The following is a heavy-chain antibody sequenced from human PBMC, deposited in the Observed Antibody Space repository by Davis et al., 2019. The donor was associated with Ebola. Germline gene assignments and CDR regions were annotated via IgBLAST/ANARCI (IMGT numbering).Heavy chain of an antibody. CDR2: INAGNGNT. Sequence: AASVKVSCKASGYTFTSYAIHWVRQAPGQRLEWMGWINAGNGNTKYSQKFQGRVTMTRNTSISTAYMELSSLRSEDTAVYYCARGGKWLRSPFDLWGRGTLVTVSS. V-gene: IGHV1-3*01. CDR1: GYTFTSYA. CDR3: ARGGKWLRSPFDL. D-gene: IGHD5-12*01. J-gene: IGHJ2*01.